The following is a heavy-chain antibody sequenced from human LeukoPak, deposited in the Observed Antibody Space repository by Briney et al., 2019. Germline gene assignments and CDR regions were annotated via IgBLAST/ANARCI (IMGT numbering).Heavy chain of an antibody. CDR2: IGGSDGST. D-gene: IGHD3-16*01. CDR3: AKGGGIFDY. J-gene: IGHJ4*02. V-gene: IGHV3-23*01. Sequence: GGSLSLSCAASGFTFSTYAMSWVRQAPGKGLEWLSAIGGSDGSTYYADSVKGRFTISRDTSKNTLYLQMNSLRAEDTAVYYCAKGGGIFDYWGQGTLVTVSS. CDR1: GFTFSTYA.